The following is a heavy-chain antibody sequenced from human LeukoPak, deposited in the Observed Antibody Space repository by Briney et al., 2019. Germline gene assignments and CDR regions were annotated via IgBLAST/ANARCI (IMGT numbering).Heavy chain of an antibody. CDR1: GYTFTGYY. J-gene: IGHJ3*02. Sequence: ASVKVSCKASGYTFTGYYIHWVRQATGQGLEWMGWMNPNSGNTGYAQKFQGRVTITRNTSISTAYMELSSLRSEDTAVYYCARAVAGAFDIWGQGTMVTVSS. V-gene: IGHV1-8*03. CDR3: ARAVAGAFDI. D-gene: IGHD6-19*01. CDR2: MNPNSGNT.